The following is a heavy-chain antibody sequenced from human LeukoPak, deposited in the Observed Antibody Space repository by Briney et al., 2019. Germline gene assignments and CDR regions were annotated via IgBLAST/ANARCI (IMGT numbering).Heavy chain of an antibody. Sequence: GGSLRLSCAASGFTFSSYAMSWVRQAPGKGLEWVSAISGSGGSTYYADSVKGRFTISRDNSKNTLYLQMNSLRAEDTAVYYCAAILGYCSGGSCYRDYWGQGTLVTVSS. D-gene: IGHD2-15*01. J-gene: IGHJ4*02. CDR2: ISGSGGST. CDR1: GFTFSSYA. V-gene: IGHV3-23*01. CDR3: AAILGYCSGGSCYRDY.